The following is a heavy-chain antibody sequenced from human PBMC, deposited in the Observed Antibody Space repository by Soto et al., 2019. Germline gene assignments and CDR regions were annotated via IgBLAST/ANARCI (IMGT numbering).Heavy chain of an antibody. CDR3: AKSSCSGGSCYSAY. CDR2: ISYDGSNK. CDR1: GFTFSSYG. Sequence: WSLRLSCAASGFTFSSYGMHWVRQAPGKGLEWVAVISYDGSNKYYADSVKGRFTISRDNSKNTLYLQMNSLRAEDTAVYYCAKSSCSGGSCYSAYWGQGTLVTVSS. D-gene: IGHD2-15*01. V-gene: IGHV3-30*18. J-gene: IGHJ4*02.